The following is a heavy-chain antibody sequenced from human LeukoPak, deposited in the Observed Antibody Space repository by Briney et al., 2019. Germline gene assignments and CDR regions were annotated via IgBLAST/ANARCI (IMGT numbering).Heavy chain of an antibody. V-gene: IGHV3-13*01. J-gene: IGHJ3*02. D-gene: IGHD1-26*01. CDR2: IGIAGDT. Sequence: GGSLRLSCAASGFTFSSYDMHWVRQATGKGLEWVSAIGIAGDTYYPGSEKGRFTISRENAKNSLYLQMNSLRAGDTAVYYCARGDYYAFDIWGQGTMVTVSS. CDR3: ARGDYYAFDI. CDR1: GFTFSSYD.